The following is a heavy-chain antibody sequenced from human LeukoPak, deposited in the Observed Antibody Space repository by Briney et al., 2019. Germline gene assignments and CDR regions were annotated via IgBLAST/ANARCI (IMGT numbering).Heavy chain of an antibody. CDR2: ISSSGSTI. CDR3: AREDIVVVPAAMEGPFDI. V-gene: IGHV3-48*03. CDR1: GFTFSSYE. D-gene: IGHD2-2*01. Sequence: GGSLRLSCAASGFTFSSYEMNWVRQAPGKGLEWVSYISSSGSTIYYADSVKGRFTVSRDNAKNSLYLQMNSLRAEDTAVYYCAREDIVVVPAAMEGPFDIWGQGTMVTVSS. J-gene: IGHJ3*02.